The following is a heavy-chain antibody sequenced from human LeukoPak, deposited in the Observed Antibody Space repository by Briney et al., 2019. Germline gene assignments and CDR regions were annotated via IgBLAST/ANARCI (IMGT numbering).Heavy chain of an antibody. Sequence: GGSLRLSCVASGFTFSAHEMNWVRQAPGKGLEWVSYITADGTNKYDADSVKGRFTISRDNAKNSLYLQMKSLRVDDTAIYYCAREVKWELPDYWGQGTLVTVSS. J-gene: IGHJ4*02. CDR1: GFTFSAHE. CDR2: ITADGTNK. V-gene: IGHV3-48*03. D-gene: IGHD1-26*01. CDR3: AREVKWELPDY.